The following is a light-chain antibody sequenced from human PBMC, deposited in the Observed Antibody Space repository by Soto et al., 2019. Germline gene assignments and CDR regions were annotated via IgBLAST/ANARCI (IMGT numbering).Light chain of an antibody. CDR2: DSS. J-gene: IGKJ2*01. CDR3: QQLSHYPYT. V-gene: IGKV1-9*01. CDR1: YDISSS. Sequence: DIQLTQSPSLLSASVEDRVTISCRASYDISSSLAWYQQEPGKPPKLLIYDSSTLQTGVPSRFTGSGSGRKFTLTISGLQFGDFATYFCQQLSHYPYTFGQGTKVDIK.